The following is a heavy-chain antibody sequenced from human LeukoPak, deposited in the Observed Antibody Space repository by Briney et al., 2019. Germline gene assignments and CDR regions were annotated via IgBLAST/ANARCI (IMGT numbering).Heavy chain of an antibody. Sequence: ASVKVSCKTSGYTFTSYTITWVRQAPGQGLQWRGWTNTITGNPTYAQGFTGRYVFSMDTSVSTAYLQISGLTADDTAVYFCGRDPRLGIRGYTYGYIEYWGQGTLVTVSS. J-gene: IGHJ4*02. CDR3: GRDPRLGIRGYTYGYIEY. CDR2: TNTITGNP. D-gene: IGHD5-18*01. CDR1: GYTFTSYT. V-gene: IGHV7-4-1*02.